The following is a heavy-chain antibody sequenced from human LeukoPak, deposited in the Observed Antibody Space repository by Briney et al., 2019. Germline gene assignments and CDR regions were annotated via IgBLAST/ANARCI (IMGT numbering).Heavy chain of an antibody. CDR1: NGSISGSY. Sequence: PSETLSLTCTVSNGSISGSYWTWIRQPPGKGLEWIGYIYYSGSTNYNPSLKSRVTMSVDTSKNQFSLRLRSVTAADTAVYYCATDGRWLQFWGQGTLVTVSS. CDR2: IYYSGST. D-gene: IGHD5-24*01. V-gene: IGHV4-59*01. J-gene: IGHJ4*02. CDR3: ATDGRWLQF.